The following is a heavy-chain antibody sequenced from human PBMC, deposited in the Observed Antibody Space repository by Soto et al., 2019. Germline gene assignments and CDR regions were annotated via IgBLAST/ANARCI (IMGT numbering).Heavy chain of an antibody. D-gene: IGHD1-1*01. Sequence: QVQLVESGGGVVQPGRSLRLSCAASGFTFSSYGMHWVRQAPGKGLEWVAVISYDGSNKYYADSVKGRFTISRDHSKNTLYLQMNSLRAEDTAVYYCAKITYRYNWKSVCFYYWGQGTLVTVSS. CDR3: AKITYRYNWKSVCFYY. CDR1: GFTFSSYG. CDR2: ISYDGSNK. V-gene: IGHV3-30*18. J-gene: IGHJ4*02.